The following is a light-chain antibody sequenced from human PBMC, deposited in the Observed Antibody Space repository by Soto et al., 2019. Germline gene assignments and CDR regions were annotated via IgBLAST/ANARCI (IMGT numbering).Light chain of an antibody. CDR1: QSIRSSS. CDR2: GGY. CDR3: HQYGSSPLT. V-gene: IGKV3-20*01. Sequence: EIVLTQSPGTLSLSPGERATLSCRASQSIRSSSLAWYQQKPGQAPRPLIYGGYSRATGIPDRFSGGGSVTDFSLTISRLETEDFSVYYCHQYGSSPLTFGGGTKVDIK. J-gene: IGKJ4*01.